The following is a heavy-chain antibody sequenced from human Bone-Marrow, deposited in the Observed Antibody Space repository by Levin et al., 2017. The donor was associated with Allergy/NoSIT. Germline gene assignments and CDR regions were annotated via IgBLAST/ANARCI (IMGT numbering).Heavy chain of an antibody. CDR2: IDPSDSYT. CDR3: ARISYCSSTSCQSD. V-gene: IGHV5-10-1*01. Sequence: KVSCKGSGYSFTSYWISWVRQMPGKGLEWMGRIDPSDSYTNYSPSFQGHVTISADKSISTAYLQWSSLKASDTAMYYCARISYCSSTSCQSDWGQGTLVTVSS. CDR1: GYSFTSYW. D-gene: IGHD2-2*01. J-gene: IGHJ4*02.